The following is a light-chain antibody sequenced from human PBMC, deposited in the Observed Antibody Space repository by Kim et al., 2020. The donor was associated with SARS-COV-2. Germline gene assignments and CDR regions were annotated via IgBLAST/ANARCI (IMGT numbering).Light chain of an antibody. J-gene: IGKJ4*01. V-gene: IGKV3-11*01. CDR1: QSVSIY. CDR2: DAS. Sequence: EIVLTQSPATLSLSPGERATLSCRASQSVSIYLAWYQQKPGQAPRLLIYDASNRATGIPARFTGSGSGTDFSLTISSLEPEDFAVYYWPPRNNWPLTFGGGTKVDIK. CDR3: PPRNNWPLT.